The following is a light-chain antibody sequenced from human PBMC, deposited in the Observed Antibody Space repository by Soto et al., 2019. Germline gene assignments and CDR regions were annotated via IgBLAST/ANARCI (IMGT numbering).Light chain of an antibody. V-gene: IGLV4-69*02. CDR2: LANDGAH. CDR3: QTWGTGIQV. Sequence: QPVLTQSPSASASLGASVKLTCTLSSGHSSYAIAWHQQRPEKGPRYLMKLANDGAHSRADGIPDRFSGSSSGAERYLTISRLRSEDEADYYCQTWGTGIQVFGGGTQLTVL. CDR1: SGHSSYA. J-gene: IGLJ2*01.